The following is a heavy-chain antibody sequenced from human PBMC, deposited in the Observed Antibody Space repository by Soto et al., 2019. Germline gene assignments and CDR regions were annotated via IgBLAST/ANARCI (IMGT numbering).Heavy chain of an antibody. CDR2: IYYSGST. Sequence: PSETLSLTCTVSGGSISSYYWSWIRQPPGKGLEWIGYIYYSGSTNYNPSLKSRVTISVDTSKNQFSLKLSSVTAADTAVYYCARDYYDSSGYYRDWDAFDIWGQGTMVT. D-gene: IGHD3-22*01. CDR3: ARDYYDSSGYYRDWDAFDI. CDR1: GGSISSYY. V-gene: IGHV4-59*01. J-gene: IGHJ3*02.